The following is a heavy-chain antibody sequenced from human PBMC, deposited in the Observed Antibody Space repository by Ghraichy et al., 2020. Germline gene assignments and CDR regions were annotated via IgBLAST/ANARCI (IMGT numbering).Heavy chain of an antibody. CDR2: INPNSGGT. CDR3: ARDFTKLRYCSGGNCYPGY. Sequence: ASVKVSCKTSGYTFIDYYIHWVRQAPGQGLEWMGWINPNSGGTNFAQKLQDRVTMTRDTSISTAYMELSSLRSDDTAIYYCARDFTKLRYCSGGNCYPGYWGQGTLVTVSS. V-gene: IGHV1-2*02. J-gene: IGHJ4*02. D-gene: IGHD2-15*01. CDR1: GYTFIDYY.